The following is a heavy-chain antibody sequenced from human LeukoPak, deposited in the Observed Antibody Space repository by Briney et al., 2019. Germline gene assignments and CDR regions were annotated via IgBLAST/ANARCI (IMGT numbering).Heavy chain of an antibody. CDR2: IYSGGST. J-gene: IGHJ3*02. CDR3: ARDGAPLGGYYTGEAFDI. Sequence: GRSLRLSCAASGFTVSSNYMSWVRQAPGKGLEWVSVIYSGGSTYYADSVKGRFTISRDNSKNTLYLQMNSLRAEDTAVYYCARDGAPLGGYYTGEAFDIWGQGTMVTVSS. CDR1: GFTVSSNY. D-gene: IGHD3-3*01. V-gene: IGHV3-53*01.